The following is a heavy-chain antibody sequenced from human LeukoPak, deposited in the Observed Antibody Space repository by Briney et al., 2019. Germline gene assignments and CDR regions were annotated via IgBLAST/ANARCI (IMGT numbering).Heavy chain of an antibody. Sequence: SVKVSCKASGGTFTSYAFNWVRLAPGQGLEWMGRIIPVFGTTNLALRFQGRVTITADEYTRTAYMELSSLRSEDTAVYFCARGTGTGTYLDYWGQGTLVTVSS. CDR3: ARGTGTGTYLDY. J-gene: IGHJ4*02. V-gene: IGHV1-69*15. CDR2: IIPVFGTT. D-gene: IGHD3/OR15-3a*01. CDR1: GGTFTSYA.